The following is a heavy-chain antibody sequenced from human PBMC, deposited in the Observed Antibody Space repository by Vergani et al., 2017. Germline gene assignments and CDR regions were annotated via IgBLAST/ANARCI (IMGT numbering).Heavy chain of an antibody. CDR2: INPNSGGT. J-gene: IGHJ5*02. D-gene: IGHD2-2*02. Sequence: QVQLVQSGAEVKKPGSSVKVSCKASGGTFSSYTISWVRQAPGQGLEWMGRINPNSGGTNYAQKFQGRVTMTRDTSISTAYMELSRLRSDDTAVYYCAREKHQLLYRGWFDPWGQGTLVTVSS. CDR1: GGTFSSYT. V-gene: IGHV1-2*02. CDR3: AREKHQLLYRGWFDP.